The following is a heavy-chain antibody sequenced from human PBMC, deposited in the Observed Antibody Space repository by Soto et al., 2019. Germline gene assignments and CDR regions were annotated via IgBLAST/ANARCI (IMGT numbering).Heavy chain of an antibody. CDR1: GYTFTSYY. CDR3: AADPTYYYDSGYDY. CDR2: INPSGGST. D-gene: IGHD3-22*01. Sequence: ASVKVSCKASGYTFTSYYMHWVRQAPGQGLEWMGIINPSGGSTSYAQKFQGRVTITRDMSTSTAYMELSSLRSEDTAVYYCAADPTYYYDSGYDYWGQGTLVTVSS. V-gene: IGHV1-46*01. J-gene: IGHJ4*02.